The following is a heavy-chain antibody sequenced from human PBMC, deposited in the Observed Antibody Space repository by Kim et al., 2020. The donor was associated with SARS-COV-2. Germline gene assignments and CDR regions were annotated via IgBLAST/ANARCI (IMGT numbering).Heavy chain of an antibody. CDR1: GFTFMNAW. J-gene: IGHJ4*02. D-gene: IGHD3-10*01. CDR3: AAMVHIDGLLVGDN. Sequence: GGPLRLSCVASGFTFMNAWMSWVRQAPGKGLEWVARIKSKRNGETKDYSAAVRGRFIVSRDDSQNTLFLEMSSLKTEDTAVYYCAAMVHIDGLLVGDNWGQGTLVTVPS. CDR2: IKSKRNGETK. V-gene: IGHV3-15*01.